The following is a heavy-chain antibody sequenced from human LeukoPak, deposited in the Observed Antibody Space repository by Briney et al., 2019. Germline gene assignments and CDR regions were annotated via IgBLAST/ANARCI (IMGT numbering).Heavy chain of an antibody. V-gene: IGHV4-39*01. Sequence: SETLSLTCTVSGGSISSSSYYWGWIRQPPGKGLEWIRSIYYSGSTYYNPSLKSRVTISVDTSKNQFSLKLTSVTAADTAVYYCARSDYGGNSWFDFWGQGTLVTVS. CDR1: GGSISSSSYY. CDR3: ARSDYGGNSWFDF. CDR2: IYYSGST. J-gene: IGHJ4*02. D-gene: IGHD4-23*01.